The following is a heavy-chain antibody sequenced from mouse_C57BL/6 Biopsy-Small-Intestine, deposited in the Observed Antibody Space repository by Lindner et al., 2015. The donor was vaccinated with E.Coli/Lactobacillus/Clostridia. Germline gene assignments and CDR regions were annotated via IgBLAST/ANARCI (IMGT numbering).Heavy chain of an antibody. CDR2: IYSSGTI. Sequence: VQLQESGPGLVRPSQTVFLTCTVTGISITTGNYKWSWIRQFPGNKLEWIGYIYSSGTITYNPSLTSRTTITRDTPKNQFFLEVNSLTAEDTATYYCAAAGGYYALDYWGQGTSVTVSS. V-gene: IGHV3-5*01. CDR1: GISITTGNYK. J-gene: IGHJ4*01. CDR3: AAAGGYYALDY.